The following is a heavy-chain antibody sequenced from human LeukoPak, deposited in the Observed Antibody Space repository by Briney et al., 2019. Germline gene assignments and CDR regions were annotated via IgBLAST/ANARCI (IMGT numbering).Heavy chain of an antibody. Sequence: GGSLRLSCAASGFTFDSFGMSWVRQAPGKGLEWVAVISYDGSNKYYADSVKGRFTISRDNSKNTLYLQMNSLRAEDTAVYYCARSPNYYDSSGYHFDYWGQGTLVTVSS. CDR1: GFTFDSFG. J-gene: IGHJ4*02. CDR3: ARSPNYYDSSGYHFDY. V-gene: IGHV3-30*03. CDR2: ISYDGSNK. D-gene: IGHD3-22*01.